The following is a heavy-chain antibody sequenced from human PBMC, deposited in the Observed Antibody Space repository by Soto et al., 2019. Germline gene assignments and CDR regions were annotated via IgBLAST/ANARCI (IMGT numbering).Heavy chain of an antibody. D-gene: IGHD3-10*01. CDR2: INAGNGNT. CDR1: GYTFTSYA. CDR3: ARDADRWFGELVYNWFDP. J-gene: IGHJ5*02. Sequence: QVQLVQSGAEVKKPGASVKVSCKASGYTFTSYAMHWVRQAPGQRLEWMGWINAGNGNTKYSQKFQGRVTITRDTSASTAYMELSSLRSEDTAVYYCARDADRWFGELVYNWFDPWGQGTLVTVSS. V-gene: IGHV1-3*01.